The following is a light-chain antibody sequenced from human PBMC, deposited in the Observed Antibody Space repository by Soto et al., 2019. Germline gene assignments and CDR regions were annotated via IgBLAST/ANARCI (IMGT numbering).Light chain of an antibody. CDR3: QQYNNWPPT. V-gene: IGKV3-15*01. CDR1: QSVRSN. J-gene: IGKJ1*01. Sequence: IVMTQSPATLSVSPGERATLSCRASQSVRSNLAWYRQNPGQAPRLLIFGASTRATGIPARFSGSGSGTEFTLTISSLQSEDFTVYYCQQYNNWPPTFGQGTKVDIK. CDR2: GAS.